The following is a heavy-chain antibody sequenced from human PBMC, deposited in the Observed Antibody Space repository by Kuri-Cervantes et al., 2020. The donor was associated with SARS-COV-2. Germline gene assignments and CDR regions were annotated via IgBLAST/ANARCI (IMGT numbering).Heavy chain of an antibody. Sequence: GESLKISCAASGLTFSDYYMNWVRQAPGKGLEWVSSISSSSTIYYADSVKGRFTISRDNAKNSLYLQMNSLRAEDTAVYYCAKEGFISALGGWFDPWGQGTLVTVSS. CDR3: AKEGFISALGGWFDP. V-gene: IGHV3-69-1*02. J-gene: IGHJ5*02. CDR1: GLTFSDYY. CDR2: ISSSSTI. D-gene: IGHD1-26*01.